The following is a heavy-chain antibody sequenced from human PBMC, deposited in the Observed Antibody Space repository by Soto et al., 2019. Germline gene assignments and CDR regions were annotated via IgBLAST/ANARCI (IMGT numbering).Heavy chain of an antibody. CDR2: TYYRSKRYN. D-gene: IGHD6-6*01. V-gene: IGHV6-1*01. CDR1: GDSVSSNSAT. J-gene: IGHJ4*02. Sequence: SQTLSLTCALSGDSVSSNSATWNWIRQSPSRGLEWLGRTYYRSKRYNDYAVSVKSRITINPDTSKNQFSLQLNSVTPEDTAVYYCARTYSSSSGPFDYWGQGALVTVSS. CDR3: ARTYSSSSGPFDY.